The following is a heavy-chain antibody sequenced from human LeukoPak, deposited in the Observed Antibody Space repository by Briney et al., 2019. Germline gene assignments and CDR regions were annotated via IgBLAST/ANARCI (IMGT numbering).Heavy chain of an antibody. Sequence: PGGSLRLSCTASGFTFGDYLMSWFCQAPGKGLEWIGFISGGTTEYAASVEGRFTISREDSTSIAYLQMNSLTTEDTAVYYCSRGSGWLSVYWGQGTLVTVSS. V-gene: IGHV3-49*03. J-gene: IGHJ4*02. CDR3: SRGSGWLSVY. CDR2: ISGGTT. CDR1: GFTFGDYL. D-gene: IGHD6-19*01.